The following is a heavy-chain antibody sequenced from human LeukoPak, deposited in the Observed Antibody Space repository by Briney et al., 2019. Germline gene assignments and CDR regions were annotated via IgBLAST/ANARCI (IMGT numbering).Heavy chain of an antibody. D-gene: IGHD3-10*02. CDR1: GFTFSRYG. V-gene: IGHV3-23*01. J-gene: IGHJ6*04. Sequence: GGTLRLSCAASGFTFSRYGMSCVRQAPGKGLEWVSAISGSGGSTIYYADSVKGRFTISRDNAKNSLYLQMNSLRAEDTAVYYCAELGITMIGGVWGKGTTVTISS. CDR2: ISGSGGSTI. CDR3: AELGITMIGGV.